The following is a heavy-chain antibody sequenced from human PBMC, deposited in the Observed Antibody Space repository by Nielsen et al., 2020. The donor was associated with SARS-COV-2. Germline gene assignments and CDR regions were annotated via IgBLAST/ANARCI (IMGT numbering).Heavy chain of an antibody. CDR2: ISSDSTYI. J-gene: IGHJ4*02. CDR3: ASDPSYASSWLHYFDF. V-gene: IGHV3-21*01. Sequence: GGSLRLSCAASGFSFTYYTMNWIRQAPGQGLEWVSSISSDSTYISYADSVQGRFAISRDNAKNSLYLQMNNLRAGDTAVYYCASDPSYASSWLHYFDFWGQGTLVTVSS. CDR1: GFSFTYYT. D-gene: IGHD5-12*01.